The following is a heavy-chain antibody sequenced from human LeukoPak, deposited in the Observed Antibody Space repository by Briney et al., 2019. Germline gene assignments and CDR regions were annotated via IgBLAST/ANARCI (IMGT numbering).Heavy chain of an antibody. Sequence: GGSLRLSCAASGFTFSSYGMHWVRQAPGKGLEWVAFIRYDGSNKYYADSVKGRFTISRDNSKNSLYLQMNSLKTKDTAVYYCARGPGYCSSTSCPRIPYYYYGMDVWGQGTTVTVSS. J-gene: IGHJ6*02. CDR2: IRYDGSNK. CDR3: ARGPGYCSSTSCPRIPYYYYGMDV. CDR1: GFTFSSYG. D-gene: IGHD2-2*01. V-gene: IGHV3-30*02.